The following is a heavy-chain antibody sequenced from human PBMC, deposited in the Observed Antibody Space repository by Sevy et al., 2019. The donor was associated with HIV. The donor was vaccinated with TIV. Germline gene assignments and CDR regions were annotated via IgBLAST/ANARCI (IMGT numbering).Heavy chain of an antibody. D-gene: IGHD1-1*01. Sequence: GGSLRLSCTTSGFTFGDYAMNWVRQAPGKVLEWVAFLKSKADGGTVDHAASVKGRFTISRDDSKSIAYLPMNDLTTEDTGVYYCTRWKGLQSIFDYWGQGALVTVSS. V-gene: IGHV3-49*04. CDR1: GFTFGDYA. CDR3: TRWKGLQSIFDY. CDR2: LKSKADGGTV. J-gene: IGHJ4*02.